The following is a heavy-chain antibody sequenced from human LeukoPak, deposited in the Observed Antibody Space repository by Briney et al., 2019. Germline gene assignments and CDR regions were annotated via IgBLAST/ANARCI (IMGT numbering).Heavy chain of an antibody. CDR2: INHSGST. Sequence: SESLSLTCAVYGGSFSGYYWSWIRQPPGKGLEWVGEINHSGSTNYNPSLKSRVTISVDTSKNQFSLKRSSVTAADTAVYYCARELSSLVVPAASYYFDYWGQGTLVTVSS. CDR1: GGSFSGYY. J-gene: IGHJ4*02. D-gene: IGHD2-2*01. CDR3: ARELSSLVVPAASYYFDY. V-gene: IGHV4-34*01.